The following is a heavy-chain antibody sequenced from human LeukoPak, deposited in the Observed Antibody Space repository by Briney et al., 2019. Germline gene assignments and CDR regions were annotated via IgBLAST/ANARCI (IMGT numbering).Heavy chain of an antibody. CDR3: ARGYSTMSGYSYFDY. CDR2: IWYDESNK. Sequence: GGSLRLSCAASGFTFSSYGMHWVRQAPGKGLEWVAVIWYDESNKYYADSVKGRFTISRDNSKNTLYLQMNSLRAEDTAVYYCARGYSTMSGYSYFDYWGQGTLVTVSS. CDR1: GFTFSSYG. V-gene: IGHV3-33*01. J-gene: IGHJ4*02. D-gene: IGHD3-3*01.